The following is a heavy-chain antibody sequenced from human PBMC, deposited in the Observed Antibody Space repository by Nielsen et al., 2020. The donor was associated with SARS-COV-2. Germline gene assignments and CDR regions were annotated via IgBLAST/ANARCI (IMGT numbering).Heavy chain of an antibody. J-gene: IGHJ5*02. CDR3: ARGNTMVRGVINWFDP. CDR2: IYYSGST. Sequence: WIRQPPGKGLEWIGYIYYSGSTNYNPSLKSRVTISVDTSKNQFSLKLSSVTAADTAVYYCARGNTMVRGVINWFDPWGQGTLVTVSS. V-gene: IGHV4-59*01. D-gene: IGHD3-10*01.